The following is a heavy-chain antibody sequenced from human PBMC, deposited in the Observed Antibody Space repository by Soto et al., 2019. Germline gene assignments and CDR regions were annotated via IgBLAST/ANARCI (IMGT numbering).Heavy chain of an antibody. V-gene: IGHV5-51*01. CDR3: ARHGTVTTNYYYGMDV. CDR1: GYSFTSYW. Sequence: AGESLKISCKGSGYSFTSYWIGWVRQMPGKGLGWMGIIYPGDSDTRYGPSFQGQVTISADKSISTAYLQWSSLKASDTAMYYCARHGTVTTNYYYGMDVWGQGTTVTVSS. J-gene: IGHJ6*02. D-gene: IGHD4-17*01. CDR2: IYPGDSDT.